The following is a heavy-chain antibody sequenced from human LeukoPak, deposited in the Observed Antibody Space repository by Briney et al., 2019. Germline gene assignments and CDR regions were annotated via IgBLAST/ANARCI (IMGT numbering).Heavy chain of an antibody. V-gene: IGHV3-33*01. CDR1: GFTFSSYG. CDR2: IWYDGSNK. D-gene: IGHD3-16*02. Sequence: AGGSLRLSCAASGFTFSSYGMHWVRQAPGKGLEWVAVIWYDGSNKYYADSVKGRFTISRDNSKNALYLQMNSLRAEDTAVYYCARDQYYDYVWGSYRYSAFDIWGQGTMVTVSS. CDR3: ARDQYYDYVWGSYRYSAFDI. J-gene: IGHJ3*02.